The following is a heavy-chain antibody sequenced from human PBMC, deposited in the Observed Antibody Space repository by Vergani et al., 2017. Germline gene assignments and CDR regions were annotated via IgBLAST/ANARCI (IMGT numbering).Heavy chain of an antibody. Sequence: QVQLVQSGAEVKKPGASVKVSCKASGYTFTSYGISWVRQAPGQGLEWMGWISAYNGNTNYAQKHQGRITMTTDTTTSTSYMELRSLRSDDTAVYYCAGDHGAYSSSWQAFDYWGQGTLVTVSS. V-gene: IGHV1-18*01. CDR1: GYTFTSYG. CDR3: AGDHGAYSSSWQAFDY. J-gene: IGHJ4*02. CDR2: ISAYNGNT. D-gene: IGHD6-13*01.